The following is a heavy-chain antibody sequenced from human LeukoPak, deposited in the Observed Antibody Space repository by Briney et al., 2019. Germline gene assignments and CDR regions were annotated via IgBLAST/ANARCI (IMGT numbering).Heavy chain of an antibody. Sequence: GASVKVSCKASGYILSSYYMHWVRQAPGQGLEWMGIINPSGGSTDYAQKFQGRVTMTRDKSTSTVYMGLNSLRSEDTALYYCARTYCGGDCSNRYFDYWGQGTLVTVSS. CDR3: ARTYCGGDCSNRYFDY. J-gene: IGHJ4*02. V-gene: IGHV1-46*01. D-gene: IGHD2-21*02. CDR2: INPSGGST. CDR1: GYILSSYY.